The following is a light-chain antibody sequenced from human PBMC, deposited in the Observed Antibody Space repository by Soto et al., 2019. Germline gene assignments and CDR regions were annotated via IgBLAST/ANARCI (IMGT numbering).Light chain of an antibody. V-gene: IGKV3-20*01. CDR2: GAS. J-gene: IGKJ1*01. Sequence: EIVFTQAPGHLALSPGERAPLSFRATQSVSSGYLAWYQHKPGQAPRLLMSGASSRATGIPDRFSGSGSGTDFTLTISSLQPDDFATYYCQQYNSYSFGQGTKVDIK. CDR3: QQYNSYS. CDR1: QSVSSGY.